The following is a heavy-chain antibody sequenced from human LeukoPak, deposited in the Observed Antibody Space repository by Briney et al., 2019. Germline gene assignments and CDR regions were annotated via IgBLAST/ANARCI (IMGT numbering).Heavy chain of an antibody. CDR1: GFTFSAYE. V-gene: IGHV3-48*03. J-gene: IGHJ4*02. CDR2: ISRSGSTI. D-gene: IGHD1-1*01. CDR3: ARKVTGTTYFDS. Sequence: GGSLRLSCVASGFTFSAYEGNWVGQAPGKGLDWISYISRSGSTIKYAESVQGRFTISRDNAKNSVYLLMNSLRAEDTAFYYCARKVTGTTYFDSWGQGTLVTVSS.